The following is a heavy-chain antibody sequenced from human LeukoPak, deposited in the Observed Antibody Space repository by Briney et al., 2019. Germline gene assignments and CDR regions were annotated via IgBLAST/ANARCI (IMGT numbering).Heavy chain of an antibody. V-gene: IGHV5-51*01. D-gene: IGHD6-19*01. CDR3: ARHGTYSSGWPFDY. J-gene: IGHJ4*02. Sequence: GESLKISCKGSGYSFTSYWIGWVRQMPGEGLEWMGIIYPGDSNTRYSPSFQGQVTISADKSISAAYLQWSSLEASDTAMYYCARHGTYSSGWPFDYWGQGTLVTVSS. CDR1: GYSFTSYW. CDR2: IYPGDSNT.